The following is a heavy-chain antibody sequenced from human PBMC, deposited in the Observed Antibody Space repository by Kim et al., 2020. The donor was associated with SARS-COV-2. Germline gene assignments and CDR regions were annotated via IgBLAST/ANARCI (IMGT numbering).Heavy chain of an antibody. D-gene: IGHD3-3*01. CDR2: MNPNSGNT. CDR1: GYTFTSYD. Sequence: ASVKVSCKASGYTFTSYDINWVRQATGQGLEWMGWMNPNSGNTGYAQKFQGRVTMTRNTSISTAYMELSSLRSEDTAVYYCARGRTARQEGVAWLFDPWGQGTLVTVSS. V-gene: IGHV1-8*01. J-gene: IGHJ5*02. CDR3: ARGRTARQEGVAWLFDP.